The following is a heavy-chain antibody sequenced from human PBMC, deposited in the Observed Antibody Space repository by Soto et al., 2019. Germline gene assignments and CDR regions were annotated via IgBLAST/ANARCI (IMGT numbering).Heavy chain of an antibody. V-gene: IGHV3-23*01. CDR3: ARLEMVRGVIHFDY. CDR2: ISGSGGST. D-gene: IGHD3-10*01. Sequence: GGSLRLSCAASGFTFSSYAMSWVRQAPGKGLEWVSAISGSGGSTYYADSVKGRFTISRDNSKNTLYLQMNSLRAEDTAVYYCARLEMVRGVIHFDYWGQGTLVTVSS. J-gene: IGHJ4*02. CDR1: GFTFSSYA.